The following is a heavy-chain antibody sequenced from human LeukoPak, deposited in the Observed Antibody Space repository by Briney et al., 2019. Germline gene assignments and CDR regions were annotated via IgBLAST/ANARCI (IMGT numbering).Heavy chain of an antibody. CDR1: GYTFIDYY. V-gene: IGHV1-2*06. Sequence: ASVKVSCKASGYTFIDYYFNWVRQAPGQGPEWMGLINPNSGNTNFAQKFQGRVTMTRDTSISTAYMELSRLRSDDTAVYYCARALGYGSGSYLLTIYWGQGTLVTVSS. CDR3: ARALGYGSGSYLLTIY. CDR2: INPNSGNT. D-gene: IGHD3-10*01. J-gene: IGHJ4*02.